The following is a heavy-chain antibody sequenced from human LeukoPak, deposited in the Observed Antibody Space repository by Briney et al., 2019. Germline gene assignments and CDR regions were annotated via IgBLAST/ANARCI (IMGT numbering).Heavy chain of an antibody. V-gene: IGHV3-33*06. D-gene: IGHD5-18*01. CDR2: IWYGASNK. CDR3: AKDERGYSYGLSDY. Sequence: PGGSLRLSCAASGFTFSSYGMHWVRQAPGKGLEWEGVIWYGASNKYYAGSVKGRSTISRDNSKNTLYLQMNSLRAEDTAVYYCAKDERGYSYGLSDYWGQGTLVTVSS. J-gene: IGHJ4*02. CDR1: GFTFSSYG.